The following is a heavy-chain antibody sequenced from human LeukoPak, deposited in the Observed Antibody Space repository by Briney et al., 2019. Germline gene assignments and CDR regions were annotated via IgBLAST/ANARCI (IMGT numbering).Heavy chain of an antibody. Sequence: PSETLSLTCAVSGGSISSGGYSWSWIRQPPGKGLEWIGYIYHRGSTYYNPSLKSRVTISVDRSKNQFSLKLSSVTAADTAVYYCARSSITGNRRKGMDVWGQGTTVTVSS. J-gene: IGHJ6*02. D-gene: IGHD1-20*01. CDR1: GGSISSGGYS. CDR3: ARSSITGNRRKGMDV. CDR2: IYHRGST. V-gene: IGHV4-30-2*01.